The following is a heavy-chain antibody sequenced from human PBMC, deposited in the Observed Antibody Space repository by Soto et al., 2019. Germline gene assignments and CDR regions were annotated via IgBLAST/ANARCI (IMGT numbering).Heavy chain of an antibody. CDR3: ARLGLSGTTYGTFDI. D-gene: IGHD1-7*01. J-gene: IGHJ3*02. CDR2: VYYSGST. Sequence: SETLSLTCTVSGGSISDSGYYWGWIRQPPGKGLEWIGSVYYSGSTYYNPSLKSRVTISVDTSNNQFSLKLSSVTAADTAVYYCARLGLSGTTYGTFDIWGQGTMVTVSS. V-gene: IGHV4-39*01. CDR1: GGSISDSGYY.